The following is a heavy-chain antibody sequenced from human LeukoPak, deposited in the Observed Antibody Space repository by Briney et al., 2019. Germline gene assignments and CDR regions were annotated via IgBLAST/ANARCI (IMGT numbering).Heavy chain of an antibody. V-gene: IGHV3-9*03. Sequence: GGSLRLSCAASGFTFSNYWIHWVRQAPGKGLEWVSAMNWISDFKAYADSVKGRFTISRDNDKNSVHLQMNSLRPEDMAVYYCAKGPKENWYFDLWGRGTLVTVSS. CDR2: MNWISDFK. J-gene: IGHJ2*01. CDR1: GFTFSNYW. CDR3: AKGPKENWYFDL.